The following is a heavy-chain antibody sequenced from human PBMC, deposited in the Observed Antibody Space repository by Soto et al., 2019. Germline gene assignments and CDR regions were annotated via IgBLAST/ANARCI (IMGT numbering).Heavy chain of an antibody. J-gene: IGHJ4*02. V-gene: IGHV1-69*13. Sequence: SVKVSCKASGGTFSSYAISWVRQAPGQGLEWMGGIIPIFGTANYAQKFQGRVTITADESTSTAYMELSSLRSEDTAVYYCARDRGDGYNSYYFDYWGQGTLVTVSS. D-gene: IGHD5-12*01. CDR2: IIPIFGTA. CDR1: GGTFSSYA. CDR3: ARDRGDGYNSYYFDY.